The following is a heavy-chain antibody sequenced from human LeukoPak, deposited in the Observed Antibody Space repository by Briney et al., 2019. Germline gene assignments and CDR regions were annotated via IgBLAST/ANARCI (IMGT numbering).Heavy chain of an antibody. CDR1: GFTVSSDY. J-gene: IGHJ5*02. V-gene: IGHV3-66*04. Sequence: PGGSLRLSCAASGFTVSSDYTNWVRQAPGKGLEWVSVIYSDGSTYYADSVKGRFTVSRDKSKNTLYLQLNSLRAEDTAVYFCARQSGGPYNWFDPWGQGTLVTVSS. CDR3: ARQSGGPYNWFDP. CDR2: IYSDGST. D-gene: IGHD2-15*01.